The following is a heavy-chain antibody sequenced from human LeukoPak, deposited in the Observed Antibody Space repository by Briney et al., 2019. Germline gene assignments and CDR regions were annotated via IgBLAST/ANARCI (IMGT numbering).Heavy chain of an antibody. J-gene: IGHJ5*02. CDR1: GDSFSSNSVT. CDR2: TYYRSTWYN. CDR3: ARRLTQYDCFDP. V-gene: IGHV6-1*01. Sequence: SQTLSLTCAISGDSFSSNSVTWNWIRQSPSRGPEWLGRTYYRSTWYNDYAVSVRGRITVNPDTSKNQFSLHLNSVTPEDTAVYYCARRLTQYDCFDPWGKGILVTVSS. D-gene: IGHD2-2*01.